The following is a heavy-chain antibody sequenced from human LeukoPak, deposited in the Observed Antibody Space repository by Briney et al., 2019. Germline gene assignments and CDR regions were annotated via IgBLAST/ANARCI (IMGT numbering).Heavy chain of an antibody. CDR1: GYTFTSYD. CDR2: MNPISGNT. Sequence: GASVKVSCKASGYTFTSYDINWVRQATGQGLEWMGWMNPISGNTGHAQKFQGRVTMTRDTSISTAYMELSRLRSEDTAVYYCARGPPIRGYRYGYDTGYYYSYSMDVWGKGTTVTISS. CDR3: ARGPPIRGYRYGYDTGYYYSYSMDV. V-gene: IGHV1-8*01. J-gene: IGHJ6*03. D-gene: IGHD5-18*01.